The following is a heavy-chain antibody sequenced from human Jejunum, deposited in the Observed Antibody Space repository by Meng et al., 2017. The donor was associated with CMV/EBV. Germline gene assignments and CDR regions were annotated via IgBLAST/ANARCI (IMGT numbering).Heavy chain of an antibody. D-gene: IGHD4-11*01. CDR3: ARIQVYSKGHYGMDV. J-gene: IGHJ6*02. Sequence: GFTFSNFWMSWVRQAPGEGLEWVANIKQDGSEKYYVDSVKGRFTISRDNAKNSLYLQMDSLRAEDTAVYYCARIQVYSKGHYGMDVWGQGTTVTVSS. CDR1: GFTFSNFW. V-gene: IGHV3-7*01. CDR2: IKQDGSEK.